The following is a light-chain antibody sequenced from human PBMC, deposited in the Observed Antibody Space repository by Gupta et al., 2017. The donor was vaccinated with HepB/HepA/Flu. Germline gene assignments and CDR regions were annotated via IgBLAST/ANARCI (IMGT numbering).Light chain of an antibody. Sequence: DIQLTQSPSLLSASVGDRVTITRRASQGISSYLAWYQQKPGKAPKLLISAASTLQRGVPSRFSGSGSGTDFTLTISSLQPEDFATYYCQQLNSYPHTFGQGTEVEIK. CDR2: AAS. CDR1: QGISSY. CDR3: QQLNSYPHT. V-gene: IGKV1-9*01. J-gene: IGKJ2*01.